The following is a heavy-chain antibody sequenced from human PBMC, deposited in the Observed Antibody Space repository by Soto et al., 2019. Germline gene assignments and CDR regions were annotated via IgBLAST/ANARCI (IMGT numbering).Heavy chain of an antibody. J-gene: IGHJ6*02. CDR1: GHTFTTFP. V-gene: IGHV1-3*01. CDR2: INLGNGNT. D-gene: IGHD3-10*01. CDR3: AGERTIIYYGMDV. Sequence: QVQLVQSGHEVKKPGDSVRIYCKASGHTFTTFPMPWVRQAPGQRPEWMGWINLGNGNTKYSQNFRGRVTIARDTPASTVYMDLSGLRSEDTAVYYCAGERTIIYYGMDVWGQGTTVTVSS.